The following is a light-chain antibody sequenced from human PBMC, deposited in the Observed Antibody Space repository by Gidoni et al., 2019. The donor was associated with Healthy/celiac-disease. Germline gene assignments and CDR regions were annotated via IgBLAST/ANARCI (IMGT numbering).Light chain of an antibody. CDR1: QSISSY. V-gene: IGKV1-39*01. Sequence: DIQMTQSPSSLSASLGDRVTITCRASQSISSYLNWYQQKPGKAPKLLIYAAASLQSGVPSRFSGSGSGTDFTLTISSLQPEDFATYYCQQSYSTPWTCGQGTKVEIK. CDR3: QQSYSTPWT. J-gene: IGKJ1*01. CDR2: AAA.